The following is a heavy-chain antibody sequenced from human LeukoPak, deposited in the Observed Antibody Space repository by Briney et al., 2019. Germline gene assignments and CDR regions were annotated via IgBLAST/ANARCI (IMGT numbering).Heavy chain of an antibody. D-gene: IGHD3-3*01. J-gene: IGHJ6*03. CDR1: GGSLSGYY. Sequence: SETLSLTCAVYGGSLSGYYWSWIRQPPRKGLEWGGEIYHSVSTNYNPPLKSRATISADMSKHQSPLKLSSVTAADTAVYYCARGFMGTYYDFWSGYRDYYYYYYMDVWGKGTTVTVSS. CDR3: ARGFMGTYYDFWSGYRDYYYYYYMDV. CDR2: IYHSVST. V-gene: IGHV4-34*01.